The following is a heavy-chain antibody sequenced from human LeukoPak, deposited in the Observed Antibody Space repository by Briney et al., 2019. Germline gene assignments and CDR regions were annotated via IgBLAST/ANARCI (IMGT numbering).Heavy chain of an antibody. J-gene: IGHJ5*02. CDR1: GYTFIDYY. Sequence: GASVKVSCKTSGYTFIDYYIHWVRQAPGQGLEWMGWINPNSGGTNYAQKFQGRVTMTRDTSISTAYMELSRLRSDDTAVYYCARDLPPRIVGATGWFDPWGQGTLVTVSS. CDR2: INPNSGGT. V-gene: IGHV1-2*02. CDR3: ARDLPPRIVGATGWFDP. D-gene: IGHD1-26*01.